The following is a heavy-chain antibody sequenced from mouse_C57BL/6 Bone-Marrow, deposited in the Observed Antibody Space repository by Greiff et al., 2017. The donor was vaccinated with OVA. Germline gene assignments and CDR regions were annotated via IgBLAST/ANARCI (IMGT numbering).Heavy chain of an antibody. V-gene: IGHV1-50*01. CDR3: ERDYDYDGFAY. Sequence: QVQLQQPGAELVKPGASVKLSCKASGYTFTSYWMQWVKQRPGQGLEWIGEIDPSDSYTNYNQKFKGKATFTVDTSSSTAYMQLSSLTSEDSAVYYCERDYDYDGFAYWGQGTLVTVSA. D-gene: IGHD2-4*01. CDR2: IDPSDSYT. J-gene: IGHJ3*01. CDR1: GYTFTSYW.